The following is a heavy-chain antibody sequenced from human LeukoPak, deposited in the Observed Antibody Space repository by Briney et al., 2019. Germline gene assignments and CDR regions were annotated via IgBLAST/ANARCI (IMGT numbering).Heavy chain of an antibody. D-gene: IGHD3-10*01. CDR2: IYYSGST. V-gene: IGHV4-61*01. CDR3: ARNGVLWFGELSFDY. CDR1: GYSLSSGYY. J-gene: IGHJ4*02. Sequence: SETLSLTCTVSGYSLSSGYYWGWSRPPPGKGLEWIGYIYYSGSTNYNPSLKSRVTISVDTSKNQFSLKLSSVTAADTAVYYCARNGVLWFGELSFDYWGQGTLVTVSS.